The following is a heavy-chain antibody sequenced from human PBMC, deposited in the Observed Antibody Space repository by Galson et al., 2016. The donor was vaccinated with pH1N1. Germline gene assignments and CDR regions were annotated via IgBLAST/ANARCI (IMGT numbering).Heavy chain of an antibody. D-gene: IGHD3-22*01. J-gene: IGHJ2*01. CDR3: AREDYYDTDLSDWYFDL. V-gene: IGHV1-69*01. Sequence: IIPIFNTTKYAQNFQGRVTITADESTTTAYMELSSLRSEDTAVYYCAREDYYDTDLSDWYFDLWGRGTLLTVSS. CDR2: IIPIFNTT.